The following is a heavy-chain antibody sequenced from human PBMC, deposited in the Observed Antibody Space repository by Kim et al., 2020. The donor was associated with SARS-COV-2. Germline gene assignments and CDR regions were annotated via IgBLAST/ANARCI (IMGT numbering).Heavy chain of an antibody. CDR2: FYTSQSI. J-gene: IGHJ3*01. CDR3: AGDHYGDYRDAFDV. CDR1: GASISPHF. V-gene: IGHV4-4*07. D-gene: IGHD4-17*01. Sequence: SETLSLTCTVSGASISPHFWSWIRQPAGKGLEWIGRFYTSQSINYNPSLKSRVTLSVDRSKNQFSLKLTSVTAADTAIYYCAGDHYGDYRDAFDVWGQGTMVTVSS.